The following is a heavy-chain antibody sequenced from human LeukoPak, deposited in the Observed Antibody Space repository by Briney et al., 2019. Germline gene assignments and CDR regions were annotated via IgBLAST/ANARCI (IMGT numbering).Heavy chain of an antibody. V-gene: IGHV4-30-2*01. Sequence: SETLSLTCAVSGGSISSGGYSWSWIRQPPGKGLEWIGYIYHSGTTYYNPSLKSRITMSVDRSQNQLSLNLSSVTAADTAVYYCARNTAALSHTTIWGQGTLVTVFS. CDR3: ARNTAALSHTTI. D-gene: IGHD6-13*01. CDR1: GGSISSGGYS. CDR2: IYHSGTT. J-gene: IGHJ4*02.